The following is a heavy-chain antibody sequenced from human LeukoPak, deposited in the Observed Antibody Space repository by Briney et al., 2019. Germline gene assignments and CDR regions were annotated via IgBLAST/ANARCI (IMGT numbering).Heavy chain of an antibody. CDR3: AREWSGSYPSYYYYYMDV. V-gene: IGHV1-2*02. Sequence: ASVKVSCKASGYTFTGYYMHWVRQAPGQGLEWMGWINPNSGGTNYAQKFQGRVTMTRDTSISTAYVELSRLRSDDTAVYYCAREWSGSYPSYYYYYMDVWGKGTTVTVSS. D-gene: IGHD1-26*01. CDR2: INPNSGGT. CDR1: GYTFTGYY. J-gene: IGHJ6*03.